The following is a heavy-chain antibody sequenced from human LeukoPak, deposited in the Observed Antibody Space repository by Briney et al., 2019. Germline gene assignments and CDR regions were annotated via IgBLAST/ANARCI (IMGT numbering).Heavy chain of an antibody. Sequence: GGSLRLSCAASGFTFSSYSMTWVRQAPGKGLEWVSSICSSSSYIYYADSVKGRFTISRDNAKNSLYLQMNSLRAEDTAVYYCARAVLAVAGTRTPDFQHWGQGTLVTV. V-gene: IGHV3-21*01. D-gene: IGHD6-19*01. J-gene: IGHJ1*01. CDR1: GFTFSSYS. CDR3: ARAVLAVAGTRTPDFQH. CDR2: ICSSSSYI.